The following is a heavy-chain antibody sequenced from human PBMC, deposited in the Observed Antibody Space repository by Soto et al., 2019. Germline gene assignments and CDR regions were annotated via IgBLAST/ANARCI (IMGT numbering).Heavy chain of an antibody. CDR3: AKDLGGSGSYSGMDV. CDR2: ISWNSGSI. D-gene: IGHD3-10*01. J-gene: IGHJ6*02. V-gene: IGHV3-9*01. Sequence: SLSLSCAASGFTFDDYAMHWVRQAPGKGLEWVSGISWNSGSIGYADSVKGRFTISRDNAKNSLYLQMNSLRAEDTALYYCAKDLGGSGSYSGMDVWGQGTTVTVSS. CDR1: GFTFDDYA.